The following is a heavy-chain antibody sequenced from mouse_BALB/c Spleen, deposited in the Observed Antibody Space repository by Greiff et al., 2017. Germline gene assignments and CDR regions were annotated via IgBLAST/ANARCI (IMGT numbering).Heavy chain of an antibody. J-gene: IGHJ4*01. Sequence: EVKLMESGGGLVQPKGSLKLSCAASGFTFNTYAMNWVRQAPGKGLEWVARIRSKSNNYATYYADSVKDRFTISRDDSQSMLYLQMNNLKTEDTAMYYCVRHERGKDAMDYWGQGTSVTVSS. CDR1: GFTFNTYA. V-gene: IGHV10-1*02. CDR3: VRHERGKDAMDY. CDR2: IRSKSNNYAT. D-gene: IGHD1-3*01.